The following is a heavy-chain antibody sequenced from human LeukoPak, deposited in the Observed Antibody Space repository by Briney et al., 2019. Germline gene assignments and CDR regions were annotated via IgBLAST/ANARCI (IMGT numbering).Heavy chain of an antibody. CDR2: ISAYNGNT. J-gene: IGHJ4*02. Sequence: GASVKVSCKASGYTFTSYGISWVRQAPGQGLEWMGWISAYNGNTNYAQKLQGRVTMTTDTSTSTAYMELRSLRSDDTAVYYCARDWSRSNYATYYFDYWGQGTLVTVSS. D-gene: IGHD4-11*01. CDR1: GYTFTSYG. V-gene: IGHV1-18*01. CDR3: ARDWSRSNYATYYFDY.